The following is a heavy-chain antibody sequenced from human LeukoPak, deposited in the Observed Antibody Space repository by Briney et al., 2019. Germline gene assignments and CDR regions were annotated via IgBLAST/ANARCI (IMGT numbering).Heavy chain of an antibody. CDR3: ARQGGPHSSGRVWFDP. V-gene: IGHV4-61*05. J-gene: IGHJ5*02. CDR1: GGSISTNSYF. CDR2: IYYSGST. D-gene: IGHD6-19*01. Sequence: PSETLSLACTVSGGSISTNSYFWGWIRQPPGKGLEWIGYIYYSGSTNYNPSLKSRVTISVDTSKNQFSLKLSSVTAADTAVYYCARQGGPHSSGRVWFDPWGQGTLVTVSS.